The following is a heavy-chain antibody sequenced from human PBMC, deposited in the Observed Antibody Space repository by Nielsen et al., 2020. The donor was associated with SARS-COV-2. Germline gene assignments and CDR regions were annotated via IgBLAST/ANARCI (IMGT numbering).Heavy chain of an antibody. CDR3: AREYCSGGSCYGGALLDV. CDR2: IYYSGST. CDR1: GGSFSSYY. Sequence: SETLSLTCAVYGGSFSSYYWSWIRQPPGKGLEWIGYIYYSGSTNYNPSLKSRVTISVDTSKNQFSLKLSSVTAADTAVYYCAREYCSGGSCYGGALLDVWGKGTTVTVSS. J-gene: IGHJ6*04. D-gene: IGHD2-15*01. V-gene: IGHV4-59*08.